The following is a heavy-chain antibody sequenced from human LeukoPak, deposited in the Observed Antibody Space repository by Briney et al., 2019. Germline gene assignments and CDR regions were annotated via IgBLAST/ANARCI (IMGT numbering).Heavy chain of an antibody. CDR3: AKHAYYDSFGPFDY. J-gene: IGHJ4*02. V-gene: IGHV3-23*01. D-gene: IGHD3-3*01. CDR1: GFTFSSYS. CDR2: ISGSGGST. Sequence: PGGSLRLSCAASGFTFSSYSMNWVRQAPGKGLEWVSAISGSGGSTYYADSVKGRFTISRDNSKNTLYLQMNSLRAEDTAVYYCAKHAYYDSFGPFDYWGQGTLVTVSS.